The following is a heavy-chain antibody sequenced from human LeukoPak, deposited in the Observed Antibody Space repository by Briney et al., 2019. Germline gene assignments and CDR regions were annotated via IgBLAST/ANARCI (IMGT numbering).Heavy chain of an antibody. CDR1: GFTFSLYG. Sequence: PGGSLRLSCAASGFTFSLYGMSWVRQAPGKGLEWLSALSGSGGTTYYSDSVKGRFTISRDNSKNTLYLHMNSLRAEDTAIYYCTRKTPGRTPFDYWGQGILVTVSS. V-gene: IGHV3-23*01. J-gene: IGHJ4*02. CDR2: LSGSGGTT. CDR3: TRKTPGRTPFDY. D-gene: IGHD2-15*01.